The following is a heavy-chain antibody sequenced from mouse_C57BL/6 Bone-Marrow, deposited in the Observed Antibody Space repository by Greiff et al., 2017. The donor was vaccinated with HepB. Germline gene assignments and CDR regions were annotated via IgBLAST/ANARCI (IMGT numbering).Heavy chain of an antibody. V-gene: IGHV5-4*03. Sequence: EVKVVESGGGLVKPGGSLKLSCAASGFTFSSYAMSWVRQTPEKRLEWVATISDGGSYTYYPDNVKGRFTISRDNAKNNLYLQMSHLKSEDTAMYYCARAGRTYGSSRDYWGQGTTLTVSS. J-gene: IGHJ2*01. CDR3: ARAGRTYGSSRDY. CDR2: ISDGGSYT. D-gene: IGHD1-1*01. CDR1: GFTFSSYA.